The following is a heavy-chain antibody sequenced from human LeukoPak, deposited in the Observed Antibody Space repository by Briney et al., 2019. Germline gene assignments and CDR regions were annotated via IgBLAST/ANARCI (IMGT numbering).Heavy chain of an antibody. D-gene: IGHD1-20*01. V-gene: IGHV1-18*01. Sequence: ASVKVSCKASGYTFTSYGISWVRQAPGQGLEWMGWISAYNGNTNYAQKLQGRVTMTTDTPTSTAYMELRSLRSDDTAVYYCATNWNDWYYYGMDVWGQGTTVTVSS. J-gene: IGHJ6*02. CDR1: GYTFTSYG. CDR3: ATNWNDWYYYGMDV. CDR2: ISAYNGNT.